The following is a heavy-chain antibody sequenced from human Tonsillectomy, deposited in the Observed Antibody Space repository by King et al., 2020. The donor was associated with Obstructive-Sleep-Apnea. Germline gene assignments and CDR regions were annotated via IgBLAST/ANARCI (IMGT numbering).Heavy chain of an antibody. D-gene: IGHD3-10*01. CDR1: VYTFTDYW. J-gene: IGHJ4*02. V-gene: IGHV5-51*01. CDR3: ATYYYGYGEFDF. Sequence: VQLVESGAEVKKPGESLKISCQGSVYTFTDYWIGWVRQMPGKGLEWMGRIYPADSDTIYSPSFQCHVTILFDKSVTNAYLQWSSLRASDTAIYYCATYYYGYGEFDFWGQGTLVTVPS. CDR2: IYPADSDT.